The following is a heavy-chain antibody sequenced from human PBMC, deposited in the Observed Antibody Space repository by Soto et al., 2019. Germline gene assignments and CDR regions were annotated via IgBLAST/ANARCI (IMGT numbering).Heavy chain of an antibody. D-gene: IGHD1-1*01. CDR2: INVDNGET. V-gene: IGHV1-18*04. J-gene: IGHJ5*02. CDR3: ARGIRGGYSDWFDP. Sequence: QVQLVQSGAEVKKPGASVKVSCKASGYNFMRYGFTWVRQAPGQGLEWMGWINVDNGETKYPQKIQGRVTMTTDTSTRTVYMELSSRTADDPALYSWARGIRGGYSDWFDPWGHGTLVTVSS. CDR1: GYNFMRYG.